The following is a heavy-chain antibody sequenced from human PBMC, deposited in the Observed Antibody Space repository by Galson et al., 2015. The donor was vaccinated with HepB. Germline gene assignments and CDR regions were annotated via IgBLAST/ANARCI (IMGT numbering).Heavy chain of an antibody. J-gene: IGHJ4*02. Sequence: SLRLSCAASGFTFSSYNMNWVRQAPGKGLEWVSSISTSSNYIYYADSVEGRFTISRDNAKNSLYLQMNSLRAEDTAVYYCARGGYGDYRTDYWGQGTLVTVFS. V-gene: IGHV3-21*01. D-gene: IGHD4-17*01. CDR3: ARGGYGDYRTDY. CDR2: ISTSSNYI. CDR1: GFTFSSYN.